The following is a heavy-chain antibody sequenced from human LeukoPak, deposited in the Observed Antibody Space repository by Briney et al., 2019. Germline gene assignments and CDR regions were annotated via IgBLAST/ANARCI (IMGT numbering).Heavy chain of an antibody. CDR1: GDSLSNDNYY. V-gene: IGHV4-39*01. CDR3: ARHVHHTSGFEYYFDY. J-gene: IGHJ4*02. CDR2: VYYSGST. D-gene: IGHD1-26*01. Sequence: SETLSLTCIVSGDSLSNDNYYWGWIRQPPGKGLEWIGSVYYSGSTYYNPSLKSRITMSVDTSKSQFSLNLSSVTAADTAVYYCARHVHHTSGFEYYFDYWGQGTLVTVSS.